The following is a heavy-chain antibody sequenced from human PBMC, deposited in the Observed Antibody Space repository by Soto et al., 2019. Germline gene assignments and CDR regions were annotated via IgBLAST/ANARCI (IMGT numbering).Heavy chain of an antibody. CDR2: IVVGSGNT. CDR3: AVDCPHLDPFGGADAFDI. CDR1: GFTFTSSA. Sequence: SVKVSCKASGFTFTSSAMQWVRQARGQRLEWIGWIVVGSGNTNDAQKFQERVTITRDMSTSTAYMELSSLRSEDTAVYYCAVDCPHLDPFGGADAFDIWGQGNMVTVSS. D-gene: IGHD3-16*01. V-gene: IGHV1-58*02. J-gene: IGHJ3*02.